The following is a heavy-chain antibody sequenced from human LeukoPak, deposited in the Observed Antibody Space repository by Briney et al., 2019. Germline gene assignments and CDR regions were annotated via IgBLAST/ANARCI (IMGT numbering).Heavy chain of an antibody. Sequence: PGGSLRLSCAASGFTVSSNYMSWVCQAPGKGLEWVSVIYSGGSTYYADSVKGRFTISRDNSKNTLYLQMNSLRAEDTAVYYCARDGFDGMVRGVIIGYYGMDVWGQGTAVTVSS. CDR3: ARDGFDGMVRGVIIGYYGMDV. V-gene: IGHV3-53*01. CDR1: GFTVSSNY. CDR2: IYSGGST. D-gene: IGHD3-10*01. J-gene: IGHJ6*02.